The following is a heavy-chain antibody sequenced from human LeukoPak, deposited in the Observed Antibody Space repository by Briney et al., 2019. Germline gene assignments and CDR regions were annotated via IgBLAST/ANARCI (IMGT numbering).Heavy chain of an antibody. D-gene: IGHD3-3*01. Sequence: SETLSLTCTVSGGSISSYYWSWIRQPPGKGLEWIGYIYYSGSTNYNPSLKRRVTISVDTSKNQFSLKLSSVTAADTAVYYCARASLPGFWPFDTWGQGTMVTVSS. V-gene: IGHV4-59*01. J-gene: IGHJ3*02. CDR1: GGSISSYY. CDR3: ARASLPGFWPFDT. CDR2: IYYSGST.